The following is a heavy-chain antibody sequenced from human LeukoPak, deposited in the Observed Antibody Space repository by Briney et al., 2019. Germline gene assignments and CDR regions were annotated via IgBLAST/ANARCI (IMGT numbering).Heavy chain of an antibody. J-gene: IGHJ4*02. CDR2: ISYDGSNK. CDR1: GFTFSRYA. V-gene: IGHV3-30*04. D-gene: IGHD4-23*01. Sequence: PGGSLRLSCAASGFTFSRYALHWVRQAPGKGLEGGAVISYDGSNKDYADSVKGRFTVSRDNSKSTLYLQMNSLRAEDTAVYYCARGARKGDDYGGFFDYWGQGTLVTVSS. CDR3: ARGARKGDDYGGFFDY.